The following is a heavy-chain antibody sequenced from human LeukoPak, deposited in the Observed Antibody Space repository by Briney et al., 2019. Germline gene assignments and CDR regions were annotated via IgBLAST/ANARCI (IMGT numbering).Heavy chain of an antibody. J-gene: IGHJ4*02. V-gene: IGHV3-30-3*01. Sequence: GGSLRLSCAASGFISSNSAMHWVRQSPGKGLEWVALITYDGAMKYYADSVKGRFTISRDNSKNTLYLQMNSLRAEDTAVYYCARDSSSWYYFDYWGQGTLVTVSS. CDR1: GFISSNSA. CDR3: ARDSSSWYYFDY. CDR2: ITYDGAMK. D-gene: IGHD6-13*01.